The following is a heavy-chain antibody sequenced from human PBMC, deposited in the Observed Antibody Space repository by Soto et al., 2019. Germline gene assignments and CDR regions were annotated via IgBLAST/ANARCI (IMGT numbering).Heavy chain of an antibody. CDR3: ARGGSSWYGRSYFDY. Sequence: QVQLVESGGGVVQPGRSLRLSCAASGFTFSSYAMHWVRQAPGKGLEWVAVISYDGSNKYYADSVKGRFTISRDNSKNTLYLQMNSLRAEDTAVYYCARGGSSWYGRSYFDYWGQGTLVTVSS. D-gene: IGHD6-13*01. V-gene: IGHV3-30-3*01. CDR1: GFTFSSYA. J-gene: IGHJ4*02. CDR2: ISYDGSNK.